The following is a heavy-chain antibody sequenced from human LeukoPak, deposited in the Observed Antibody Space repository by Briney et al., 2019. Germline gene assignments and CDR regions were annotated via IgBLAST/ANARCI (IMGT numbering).Heavy chain of an antibody. Sequence: GASVKVSFKASGGTFSSYAISWVRPAPGQGREWMGRIIPIFGTANYAQKFQGRVTITTDESTSTAYMELSSLRSEDTAVYYCAGSSGWSPGDYWGQGTLVTVSS. CDR1: GGTFSSYA. J-gene: IGHJ4*02. CDR3: AGSSGWSPGDY. V-gene: IGHV1-69*05. CDR2: IIPIFGTA. D-gene: IGHD6-19*01.